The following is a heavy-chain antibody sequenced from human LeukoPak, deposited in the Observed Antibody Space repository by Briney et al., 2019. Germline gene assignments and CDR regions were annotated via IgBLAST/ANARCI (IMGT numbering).Heavy chain of an antibody. CDR3: ARMGYDFWSGYSYYFDY. Sequence: GSSVKVSCKASGGTFSSYAISWVRQAPGQGLEWMGGIIPIFGTANYAQKFQGRVTITTDESTSTAYMELSSLRSEDTAVYYCARMGYDFWSGYSYYFDYWAREPWSPSPQ. J-gene: IGHJ4*02. D-gene: IGHD3-3*01. CDR2: IIPIFGTA. CDR1: GGTFSSYA. V-gene: IGHV1-69*05.